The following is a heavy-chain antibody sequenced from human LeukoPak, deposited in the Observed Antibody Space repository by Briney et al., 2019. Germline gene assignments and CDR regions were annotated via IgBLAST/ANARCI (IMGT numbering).Heavy chain of an antibody. D-gene: IGHD6-19*01. V-gene: IGHV3-21*01. J-gene: IGHJ4*02. CDR3: ARDPGSGWSSFDY. Sequence: GGSLRLSRAASGFTFSSYAMSWVRQAPGKGLEWVSSISSSSSYIYYADSVKGRFTISRDNAKNSLYLQMNSLRAEDTAVYYCARDPGSGWSSFDYWGQGTLVTVSS. CDR1: GFTFSSYA. CDR2: ISSSSSYI.